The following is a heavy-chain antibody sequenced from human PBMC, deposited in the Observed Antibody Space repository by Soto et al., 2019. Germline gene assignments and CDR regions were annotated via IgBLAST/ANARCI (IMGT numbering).Heavy chain of an antibody. CDR2: IYYSGST. Sequence: LSLTCTVSGGSISSYYWSWIRQPPGKGLEWIGYIYYSGSTNYNPSLKSRVTISVDTSKNQFSLKLSSVTAADTAVYYCARLGCSSTSCPRFYYYYYYMDVWGKGTTVTVSS. J-gene: IGHJ6*03. CDR3: ARLGCSSTSCPRFYYYYYYMDV. CDR1: GGSISSYY. V-gene: IGHV4-59*08. D-gene: IGHD2-2*01.